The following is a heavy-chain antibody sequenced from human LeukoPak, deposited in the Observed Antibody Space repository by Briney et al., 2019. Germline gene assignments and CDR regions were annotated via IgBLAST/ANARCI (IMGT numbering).Heavy chain of an antibody. V-gene: IGHV1-69*05. Sequence: SVKVSCKASGGTFSSCAISWVRQAPGQGLEWMGRIIPIFGTANYAQKFQGRVTITTDESTSTAYMELSSLRSEDTAVSYCARGSVSSGWYPFWGQGTLVTVSS. CDR1: GGTFSSCA. J-gene: IGHJ4*02. D-gene: IGHD6-19*01. CDR3: ARGSVSSGWYPF. CDR2: IIPIFGTA.